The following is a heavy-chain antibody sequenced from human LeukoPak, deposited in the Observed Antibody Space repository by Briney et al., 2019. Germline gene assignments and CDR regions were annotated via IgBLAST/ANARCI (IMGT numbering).Heavy chain of an antibody. V-gene: IGHV3-74*01. Sequence: GGSLRLSCVGSGCTFSGYWMHWVRQVPGKGLVWISRINSDGSSTAYADSVKGRFTISRDNAKNTLYLQMNSLRVEDTAMYYCTRDRYYGMDVWGQGTTVTVSS. CDR2: INSDGSST. CDR3: TRDRYYGMDV. CDR1: GCTFSGYW. J-gene: IGHJ6*02.